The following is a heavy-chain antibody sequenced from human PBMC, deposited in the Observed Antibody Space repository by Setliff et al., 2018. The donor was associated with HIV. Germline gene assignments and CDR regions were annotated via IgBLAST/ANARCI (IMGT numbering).Heavy chain of an antibody. CDR3: ARHAAGPDGPFDY. V-gene: IGHV4-38-2*01. CDR2: VYHTGST. CDR1: GYSMSSGYY. J-gene: IGHJ4*02. Sequence: PSETLSLTCGVSGYSMSSGYYWGWIRQPPGKGLEWIGNVYHTGSTYYNPSRKSRVTISVDTSKNQFSLKLSSVIAADTAVYYCARHAAGPDGPFDYWGQGTLVTVSS. D-gene: IGHD2-2*01.